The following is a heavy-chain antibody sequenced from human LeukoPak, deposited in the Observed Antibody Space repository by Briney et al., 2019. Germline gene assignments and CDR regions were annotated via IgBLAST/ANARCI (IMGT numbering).Heavy chain of an antibody. CDR1: GFTFSSYS. Sequence: GGSLRLSCAASGFTFSSYSMTWVRQAPGKGLEWVSYISSSSSTLYYADSVKGRFTISRDNAKNSLYLQMISLRAEDTAVYYCARDLTSTSPYWGQGTLVTVSS. J-gene: IGHJ4*02. CDR3: ARDLTSTSPY. V-gene: IGHV3-48*01. D-gene: IGHD2-2*01. CDR2: ISSSSSTL.